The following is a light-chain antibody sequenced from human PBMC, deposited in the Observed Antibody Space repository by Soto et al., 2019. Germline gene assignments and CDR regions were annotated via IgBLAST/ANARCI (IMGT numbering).Light chain of an antibody. Sequence: AIRMTQSPSSLSASTGERATITGRASQGISSYLAWYQQKTGKAPKLLLYAASTLQSGVPSTFSGSGCGTAFTLTISCLQSEDFAAYYCQQLNSYPPLTFGGGTKVDIK. J-gene: IGKJ4*01. V-gene: IGKV1-8*01. CDR3: QQLNSYPPLT. CDR1: QGISSY. CDR2: AAS.